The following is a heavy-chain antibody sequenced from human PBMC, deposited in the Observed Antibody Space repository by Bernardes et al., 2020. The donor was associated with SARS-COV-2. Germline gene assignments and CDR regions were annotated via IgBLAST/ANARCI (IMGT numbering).Heavy chain of an antibody. V-gene: IGHV4-59*01. CDR2: IYYSGST. Sequence: SETLSLTCTVSGGSIGSYYWAWIRQPPGKGLEWIGYIYYSGSTNYNPSLKSRVTISVDRSQNQFSLNLSSVTPADTAVYYCAKRTHSFTFDFWGQGTMVTVSS. D-gene: IGHD2-15*01. CDR1: GGSIGSYY. J-gene: IGHJ3*01. CDR3: AKRTHSFTFDF.